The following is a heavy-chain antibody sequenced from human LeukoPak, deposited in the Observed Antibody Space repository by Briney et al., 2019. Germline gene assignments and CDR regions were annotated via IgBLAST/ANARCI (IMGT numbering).Heavy chain of an antibody. V-gene: IGHV1-2*02. Sequence: ASVKVSCKAPGYTFTDYFIHCVRQAPGQVFEWMGWINTKTGGTNHAQKFQGRLSMTTDTSIKTAYMALSGLRPDDTAIYYCARGGFGSGNYFNFWGQGTLISVSS. CDR1: GYTFTDYF. CDR3: ARGGFGSGNYFNF. CDR2: INTKTGGT. J-gene: IGHJ4*02. D-gene: IGHD3-10*01.